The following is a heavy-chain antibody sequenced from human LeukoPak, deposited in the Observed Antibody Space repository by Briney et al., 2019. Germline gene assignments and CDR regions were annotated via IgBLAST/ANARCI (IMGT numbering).Heavy chain of an antibody. CDR3: ARVNSPFGSGWYFDF. Sequence: PRRSLRPSCAASGFTVSTNYINWVRQAPRNGLGWDSFMYSGGSTYYEDSVKGRFTISRDNSKNMVYLQMNSLRAEDTAVYYCARVNSPFGSGWYFDFWGQGTLVTVSS. J-gene: IGHJ4*02. CDR2: MYSGGST. V-gene: IGHV3-66*01. D-gene: IGHD6-19*01. CDR1: GFTVSTNY.